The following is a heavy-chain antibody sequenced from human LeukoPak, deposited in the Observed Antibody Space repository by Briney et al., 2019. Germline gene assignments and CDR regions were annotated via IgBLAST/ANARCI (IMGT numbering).Heavy chain of an antibody. CDR3: ARGDKFSGDY. CDR2: IHQDGNEK. Sequence: GGSLRLSCAASGFTFSSYSMNWVRQAPGKGLEWVANIHQDGNEKYHVDSVKGRFTISRDNAKNSLYLQMNSLRAEDTAVYYCARGDKFSGDYWGQGTLVTVSS. D-gene: IGHD2-15*01. CDR1: GFTFSSYS. V-gene: IGHV3-7*04. J-gene: IGHJ4*02.